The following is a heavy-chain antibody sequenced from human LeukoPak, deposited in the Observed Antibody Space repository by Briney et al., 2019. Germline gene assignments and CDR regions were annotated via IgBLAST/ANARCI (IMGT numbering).Heavy chain of an antibody. CDR2: ISSSANNI. D-gene: IGHD4-23*01. V-gene: IGHV3-48*03. J-gene: IGHJ4*02. Sequence: GGSLRLPCAASGFILSSYEMNWVRQAPGKALEWVSYISSSANNIYFADSVKRRFTISRYNDKNSLYLQMNSPRAEDTAVYYCARGYAGTLFYWGQGTLVTVS. CDR3: ARGYAGTLFY. CDR1: GFILSSYE.